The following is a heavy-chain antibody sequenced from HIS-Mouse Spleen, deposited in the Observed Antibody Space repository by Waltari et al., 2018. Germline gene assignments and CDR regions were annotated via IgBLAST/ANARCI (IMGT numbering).Heavy chain of an antibody. D-gene: IGHD5-12*01. CDR1: GFTLSSYA. CDR2: ISYDGSNK. Sequence: QVQLVESGGGVVQPGRSLSLSCAASGFTLSSYAMHWVRQAPGKGLEWVAVISYDGSNKYYADSVKGRFTISRDNSKNTLYLQMNSLRAEDTAVYYCARRYSGYDLGYWGQGTLVTVSS. V-gene: IGHV3-30*04. J-gene: IGHJ4*02. CDR3: ARRYSGYDLGY.